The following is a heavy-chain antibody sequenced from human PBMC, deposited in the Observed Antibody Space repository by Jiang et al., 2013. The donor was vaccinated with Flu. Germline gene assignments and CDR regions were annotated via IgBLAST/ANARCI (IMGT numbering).Heavy chain of an antibody. CDR1: GGSISSSSYY. D-gene: IGHD3-22*01. CDR3: ARAKGDSTFDY. CDR2: IYYSGST. J-gene: IGHJ4*02. Sequence: LLKPSETLSLTCTVSGGSISSSSYYWGWIRQPPGKGLEWIGSIYYSGSTYYNPSLKSRVTISVDTSKNQFSLKLSSVTAADTAVYYCARAKGDSTFDYWGQGTLVTVSS. V-gene: IGHV4-39*01.